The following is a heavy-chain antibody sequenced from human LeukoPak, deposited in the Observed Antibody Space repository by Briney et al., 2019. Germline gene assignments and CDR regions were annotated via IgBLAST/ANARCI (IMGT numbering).Heavy chain of an antibody. V-gene: IGHV4-34*01. CDR2: INHSGST. CDR1: GFTFSSYS. D-gene: IGHD3-10*01. CDR3: ARRRRYYGSGSFLSYYFDY. J-gene: IGHJ4*02. Sequence: GSLRLSCAASGFTFSSYSMNWVRQPPGKGLEWIGEINHSGSTNYNPSLKSRVTISVDTSKNQFSLKLSSVTAADTAVYYCARRRRYYGSGSFLSYYFDYWGQGTLVTVSS.